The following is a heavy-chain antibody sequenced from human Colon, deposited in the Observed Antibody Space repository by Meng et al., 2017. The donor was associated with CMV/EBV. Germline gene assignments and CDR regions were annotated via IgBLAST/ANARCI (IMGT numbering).Heavy chain of an antibody. CDR2: IYPQDGGT. J-gene: IGHJ4*02. Sequence: QVQLVQSGTEVKKPGASVKVSCKTSGYTFTANHLHWVRQAPGQGLEWMGWIYPQDGGTYFAQKFQDRVTLTRDTSITTAYMELSGLTSDDTATYYCVRESWYFDFWGEGTLVTVSS. V-gene: IGHV1-2*02. CDR1: GYTFTANH. CDR3: VRESWYFDF. D-gene: IGHD6-13*01.